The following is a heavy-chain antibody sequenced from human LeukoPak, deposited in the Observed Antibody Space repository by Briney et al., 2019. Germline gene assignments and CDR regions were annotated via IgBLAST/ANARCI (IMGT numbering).Heavy chain of an antibody. CDR2: ISSTGSTI. CDR1: GFTFSSFS. V-gene: IGHV3-48*04. J-gene: IGHJ4*02. Sequence: GGSLRLSCAVSGFTFSSFSMNWVRQAPGKGLEWVSYISSTGSTIYYANSVKGRFTVSRDNAKNSLYLQMNSLRAEDTAVYYCAREVAAAGPAVGGGIFDYWGQGTLVTVSS. D-gene: IGHD6-13*01. CDR3: AREVAAAGPAVGGGIFDY.